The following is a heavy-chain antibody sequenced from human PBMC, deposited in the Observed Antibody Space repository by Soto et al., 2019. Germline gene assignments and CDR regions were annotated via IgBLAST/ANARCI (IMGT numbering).Heavy chain of an antibody. J-gene: IGHJ3*02. CDR1: GGSISSYY. D-gene: IGHD5-18*01. Sequence: PSETLSLTCTVSGGSISSYYWSWIRQPPGKGLEWIGYIYYSGSTNYNPSLKSRVTISVDTSKNQFSLKLSSVTAADTAVYYCARDGIHLRGFDIWGQGKMVTVS. CDR2: IYYSGST. V-gene: IGHV4-59*01. CDR3: ARDGIHLRGFDI.